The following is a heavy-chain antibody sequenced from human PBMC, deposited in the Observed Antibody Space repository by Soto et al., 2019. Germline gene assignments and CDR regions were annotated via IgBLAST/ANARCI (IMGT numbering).Heavy chain of an antibody. D-gene: IGHD3-9*01. J-gene: IGHJ4*02. Sequence: ASVKVSCKVSGYTLTELSMHWVRQAPGKGLEWMGGFDPEDGETIYAQKFQGRVTMTEDTSTDTAYMELSSLRSEDTAVYYCATTESPLRYFDWLNYWGQGTLVTVSS. V-gene: IGHV1-24*01. CDR3: ATTESPLRYFDWLNY. CDR1: GYTLTELS. CDR2: FDPEDGET.